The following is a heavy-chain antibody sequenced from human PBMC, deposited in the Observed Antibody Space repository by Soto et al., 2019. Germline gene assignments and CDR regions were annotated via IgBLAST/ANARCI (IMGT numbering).Heavy chain of an antibody. V-gene: IGHV4-4*07. Sequence: SETLSITCTVSGDAISCYYWTWIRQPAGKGLEWIGRIYSSGGTKYNPSLKSRVTMSLDTSKNQFSLRLSSATAADTAVYYCARGQRFSDSFDPWGQGTLVTVSS. CDR2: IYSSGGT. D-gene: IGHD6-25*01. CDR1: GDAISCYY. J-gene: IGHJ5*02. CDR3: ARGQRFSDSFDP.